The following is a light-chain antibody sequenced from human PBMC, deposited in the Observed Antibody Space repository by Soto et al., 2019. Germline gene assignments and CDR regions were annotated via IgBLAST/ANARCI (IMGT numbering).Light chain of an antibody. CDR1: QSISSW. J-gene: IGKJ1*01. CDR2: KAS. Sequence: DIQRNQSPSTLSASVGDRVTITCRASQSISSWLAWYQQKPGKAPKLLIYKASSLESGVPSRFSGSGSGTEFTLTISSLQPDDFATYYCQQYNSSWTFGQVTKVDIK. CDR3: QQYNSSWT. V-gene: IGKV1-5*03.